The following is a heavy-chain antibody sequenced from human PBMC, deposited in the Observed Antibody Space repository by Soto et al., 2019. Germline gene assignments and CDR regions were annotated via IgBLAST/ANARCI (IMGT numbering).Heavy chain of an antibody. J-gene: IGHJ4*02. CDR3: ARDRVAVAGSRC. CDR1: GYTLSSYG. V-gene: IGHV1-18*01. CDR2: ISAYNGNT. Sequence: ASVKVSWAASGYTLSSYGISCVRQDTGQGLEWMGWISAYNGNTNYAQKLQGRVTMTTDTSTSTAYMELRSLRSDDSVGYYCARDRVAVAGSRCWGQGLRVTVSA. D-gene: IGHD6-19*01.